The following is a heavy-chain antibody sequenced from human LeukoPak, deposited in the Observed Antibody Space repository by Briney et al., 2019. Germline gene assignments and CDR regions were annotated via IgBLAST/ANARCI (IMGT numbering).Heavy chain of an antibody. Sequence: GGSLRLSCAASGFTLSKCAMNWVRQAPGKGPEWVSGIDGSGGRPPSADSVKGRFTISRDISKNTLYLQMDSLRAEDTAAYYCARGKDHDFWNPFDHWGQGTLVTVSS. CDR3: ARGKDHDFWNPFDH. J-gene: IGHJ4*02. V-gene: IGHV3-23*01. CDR1: GFTLSKCA. D-gene: IGHD3-3*01. CDR2: IDGSGGRP.